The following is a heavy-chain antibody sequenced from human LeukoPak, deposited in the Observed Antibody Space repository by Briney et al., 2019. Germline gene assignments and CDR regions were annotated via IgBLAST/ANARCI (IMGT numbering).Heavy chain of an antibody. CDR1: EFIFRGFG. D-gene: IGHD3-22*01. CDR3: ARARNNYDSSGYSALDY. Sequence: GGSRRLSCAASEFIFRGFGMHWVRQAPGKGLDWGARLWYDGTNKYHADSVKGRFTISRDNSQSTLYLQMNSLRAEDTAVYYCARARNNYDSSGYSALDYWGQGTLVTVSS. CDR2: LWYDGTNK. V-gene: IGHV3-33*01. J-gene: IGHJ4*02.